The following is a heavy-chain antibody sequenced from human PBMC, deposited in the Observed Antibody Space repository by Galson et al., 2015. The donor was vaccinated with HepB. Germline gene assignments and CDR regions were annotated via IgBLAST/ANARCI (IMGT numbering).Heavy chain of an antibody. Sequence: QSGAEVKKPGESLKISCRVSGYSFATYWIAWVRQKPGKGLEWMGIIYPGDSDTTYSPPFQGQGVTISGDKSISTAYLHFSSLKASDTAVYYCARRGYSYGFDYWGQGALVTVSS. V-gene: IGHV5-51*01. CDR2: IYPGDSDT. CDR1: GYSFATYW. D-gene: IGHD5-18*01. CDR3: ARRGYSYGFDY. J-gene: IGHJ4*02.